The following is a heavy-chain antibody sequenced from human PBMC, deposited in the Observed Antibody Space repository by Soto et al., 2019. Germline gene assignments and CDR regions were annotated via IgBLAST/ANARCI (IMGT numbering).Heavy chain of an antibody. CDR3: ARGVAPYYFDY. CDR1: GYTFTSYA. Sequence: QVQLVQSGAEEKKPGASVKVSCKASGYTFTSYAMHWVRQAPGQRLEWMGWINAGNGNTKYPQKCQGRVTNTRDTSASTAYMELSSLRSEDTAVYYCARGVAPYYFDYWGQGTLVTVSS. D-gene: IGHD2-15*01. J-gene: IGHJ4*02. CDR2: INAGNGNT. V-gene: IGHV1-3*05.